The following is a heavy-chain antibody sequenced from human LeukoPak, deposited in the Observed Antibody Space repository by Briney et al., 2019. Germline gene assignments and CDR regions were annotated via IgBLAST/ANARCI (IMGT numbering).Heavy chain of an antibody. D-gene: IGHD3-22*01. CDR3: ARFPDYYDSSGYYGWFDP. CDR1: GGSISSHY. V-gene: IGHV4-59*11. Sequence: SETLSLTCTVSGGSISSHYWSWIRQPPGKGLEWIGYIYYSGSTNYNPSLKSRVTISVDTSKNQFSLKLSSVTAADTAVYYCARFPDYYDSSGYYGWFDPWGQGTLVTVSS. CDR2: IYYSGST. J-gene: IGHJ5*02.